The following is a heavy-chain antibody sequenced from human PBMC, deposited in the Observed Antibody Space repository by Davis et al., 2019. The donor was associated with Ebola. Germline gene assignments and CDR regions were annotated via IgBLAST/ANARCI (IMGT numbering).Heavy chain of an antibody. V-gene: IGHV1-46*01. CDR3: ASGWGIDLYGMDV. CDR1: GYTFTSYY. Sequence: ASVKVSCKASGYTFTSYYMHWVRQAPGQGLEWMGIINPSGGSTSYAQKFQGRVTMTRDTSTSTVYMELSSLRSDDTAVYYCASGWGIDLYGMDVWGQGTTVTVSS. CDR2: INPSGGST. D-gene: IGHD3-16*01. J-gene: IGHJ6*02.